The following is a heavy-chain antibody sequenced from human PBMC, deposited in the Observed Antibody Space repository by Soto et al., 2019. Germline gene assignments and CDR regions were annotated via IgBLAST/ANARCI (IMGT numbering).Heavy chain of an antibody. V-gene: IGHV3-33*03. Sequence: AGGSLRLSCAASGFTFSAYGVHWVRQAPGKGLEWVAMIWSDGRNKFYADSVRGRFSISRDNAKNSLYLQMNSLRAEDTAVYYCAKKWQLGFDYWGQGTLVTVPS. D-gene: IGHD6-13*01. CDR3: AKKWQLGFDY. CDR2: IWSDGRNK. CDR1: GFTFSAYG. J-gene: IGHJ4*02.